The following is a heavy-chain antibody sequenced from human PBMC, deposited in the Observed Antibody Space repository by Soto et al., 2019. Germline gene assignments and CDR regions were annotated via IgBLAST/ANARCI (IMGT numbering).Heavy chain of an antibody. D-gene: IGHD2-8*02. V-gene: IGHV3-74*01. CDR3: SRVNTWYWDY. J-gene: IGHJ4*02. CDR1: GFTFSSYW. CDR2: ISTDGSST. Sequence: EVQLVESGGGLVQPGGSLRLSCAASGFTFSSYWMHWVRKGPGKGLVWVSRISTDGSSTSYADSVKGRFTISRDNAKNTLYLQMNSLRAEDTAVYYCSRVNTWYWDYWGQGTLVTVSS.